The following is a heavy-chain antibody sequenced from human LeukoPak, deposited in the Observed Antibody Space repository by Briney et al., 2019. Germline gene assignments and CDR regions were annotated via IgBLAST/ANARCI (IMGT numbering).Heavy chain of an antibody. CDR1: GGSISSYY. CDR2: IYYSGST. Sequence: PSETLSLTCTVSGGSISSYYWSWIRQPPGKGLEWIGYIYYSGSTNYNPSLKSRVTISVDTSKNQFSLKLSSVTAADTAVYYCARGPNSSGYYGDLDYWGQGTLVTVSS. CDR3: ARGPNSSGYYGDLDY. V-gene: IGHV4-59*01. D-gene: IGHD3-22*01. J-gene: IGHJ4*02.